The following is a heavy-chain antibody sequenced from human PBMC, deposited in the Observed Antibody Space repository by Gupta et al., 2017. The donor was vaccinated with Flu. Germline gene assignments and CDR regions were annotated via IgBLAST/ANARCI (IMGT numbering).Heavy chain of an antibody. CDR3: ARQAERGYIGYDIC. Sequence: EVQLVESGGGLVKPGGSLRLSCAASGFPFSSYSMNWVPQAPGKGLEWVSSISSSSSYIYYADSVKGRFTISRDNAKNSLYLQMNSLRAEDTAVYYCARQAERGYIGYDICWGQGTLVTVSS. CDR1: GFPFSSYS. J-gene: IGHJ4*02. CDR2: ISSSSSYI. D-gene: IGHD5-12*01. V-gene: IGHV3-21*01.